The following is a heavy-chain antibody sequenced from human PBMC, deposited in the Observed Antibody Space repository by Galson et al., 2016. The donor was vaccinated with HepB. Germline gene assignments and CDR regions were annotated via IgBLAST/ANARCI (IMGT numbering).Heavy chain of an antibody. J-gene: IGHJ1*01. CDR3: ARSGGSAGMH. V-gene: IGHV4-59*08. Sequence: SETLSLTCSVSGGSISGVYWSWTRQPPGKGLEWIAYMRDSGNTNYNPSLKSRVTISVDTSIYQFSLRLSSGTAADTAVYYCARSGGSAGMHWGQGTLVTVSS. CDR2: MRDSGNT. CDR1: GGSISGVY. D-gene: IGHD3-10*01.